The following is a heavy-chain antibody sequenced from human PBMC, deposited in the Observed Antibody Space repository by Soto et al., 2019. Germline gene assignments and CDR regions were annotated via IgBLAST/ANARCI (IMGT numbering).Heavy chain of an antibody. CDR2: IKQDGSEK. Sequence: PGGSLRLSCAASGFTFSSYWMSWVRQAPAKGLEWVANIKQDGSEKYYVDSVKGRFTISRDNAKNSLYLQMNSLRAEDTAVYYCARRAYDILTGYPVYFDYWGQGT. CDR1: GFTFSSYW. J-gene: IGHJ4*02. V-gene: IGHV3-7*01. CDR3: ARRAYDILTGYPVYFDY. D-gene: IGHD3-9*01.